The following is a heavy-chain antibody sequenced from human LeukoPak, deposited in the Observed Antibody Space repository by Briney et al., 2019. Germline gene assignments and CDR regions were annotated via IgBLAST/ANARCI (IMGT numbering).Heavy chain of an antibody. J-gene: IGHJ6*03. V-gene: IGHV4-59*08. Sequence: SETLSLTCTVSGGSISSYYWSWIRQPPGKGLEWIAEISQNGDSNYSMTLKSRVTISLDKSKKQFSLKLSSVTAADTAVYYCARYQNAIMDYMDVWGTGTPVTISS. CDR2: ISQNGDS. CDR3: ARYQNAIMDYMDV. CDR1: GGSISSYY. D-gene: IGHD2-8*01.